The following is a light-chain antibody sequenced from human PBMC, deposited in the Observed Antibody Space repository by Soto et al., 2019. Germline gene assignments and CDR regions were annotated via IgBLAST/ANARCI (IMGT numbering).Light chain of an antibody. CDR2: DDS. V-gene: IGLV3-21*02. CDR3: QVWDSSSDHPNVV. J-gene: IGLJ2*01. Sequence: SYELTQPPSVSVAPGQTARITCWAYNIVRKSVHWYQQKPGQAPVLVVYDDSDRPSGIPARFSGSNSGSTATLTISRVEAGDEAVYYCQVWDSSSDHPNVVFGGGTKVTVL. CDR1: NIVRKS.